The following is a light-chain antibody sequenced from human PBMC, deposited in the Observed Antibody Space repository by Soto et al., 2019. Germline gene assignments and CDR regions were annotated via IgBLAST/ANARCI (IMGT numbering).Light chain of an antibody. CDR1: QSVSRN. CDR3: QQYNNWTLYT. CDR2: DAS. V-gene: IGKV3-15*01. J-gene: IGKJ2*01. Sequence: EIVMTQSPATLSVSPGERATLSCRASQSVSRNLAWYQQRPGRAPRLLIYDASTRSTAIPARFSGSGSGTEFTLTISSLQSEDVAVYYCQQYNNWTLYTFGQGTKLEIK.